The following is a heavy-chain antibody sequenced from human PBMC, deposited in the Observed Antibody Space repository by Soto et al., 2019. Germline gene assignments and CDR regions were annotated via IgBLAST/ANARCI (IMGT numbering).Heavy chain of an antibody. Sequence: QLQLGQSGAEAKKPGASVKVSCKASGYTFPTSTISWVRQAPGQGLEWMGWIKAYSGNTNYAQNLQGRVTMTTDTSTNTAYMELRSLTTDDTAIYYCAIADYGDDDYWGQGTLVTVSS. CDR2: IKAYSGNT. J-gene: IGHJ4*02. D-gene: IGHD4-17*01. CDR1: GYTFPTST. V-gene: IGHV1-18*01. CDR3: AIADYGDDDY.